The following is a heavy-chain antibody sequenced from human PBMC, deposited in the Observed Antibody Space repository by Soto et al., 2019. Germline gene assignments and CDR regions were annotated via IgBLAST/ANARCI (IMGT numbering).Heavy chain of an antibody. Sequence: SVKVSCKATGGSFSSYPISWVRQAPRHGLEWMGGIVPIAGSVDYAQKFQDRLTITADESTRTANMDLRTLGSEDTAVYYSARATAAGASIGWDHYYAMDVWGQGTTVTVSS. CDR1: GGSFSSYP. D-gene: IGHD6-13*01. J-gene: IGHJ6*02. CDR3: ARATAAGASIGWDHYYAMDV. V-gene: IGHV1-69*13. CDR2: IVPIAGSV.